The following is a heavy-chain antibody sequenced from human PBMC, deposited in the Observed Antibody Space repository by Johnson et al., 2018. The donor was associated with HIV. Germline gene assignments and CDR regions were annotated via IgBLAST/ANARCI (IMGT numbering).Heavy chain of an antibody. CDR2: INWNGGST. CDR1: GFTFDDYG. Sequence: VQLVESGGGVVRPGGSLRLSCAASGFTFDDYGMSWVRQAPGKGLEWVSGINWNGGSTGYADSVKGRFTISRDNAKNSLYLQMNSLRVDDTAIYYCTRESTPWGADYVGYGLDVWGQGTMVTVSS. J-gene: IGHJ3*01. V-gene: IGHV3-20*04. D-gene: IGHD5-18*01. CDR3: TRESTPWGADYVGYGLDV.